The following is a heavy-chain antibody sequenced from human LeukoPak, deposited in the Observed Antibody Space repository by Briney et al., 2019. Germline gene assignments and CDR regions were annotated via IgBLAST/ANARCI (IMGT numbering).Heavy chain of an antibody. CDR2: INPNSGGT. CDR1: GYTFTGYY. D-gene: IGHD2-15*01. CDR3: ARGPDCSGGSCPYYYYYYGMDV. J-gene: IGHJ6*02. V-gene: IGHV1-2*02. Sequence: SVKVSCKASGYTFTGYYMHWVRQAPGQGLEWMGWINPNSGGTNYAQKFQGRVTMTRDTSISTAYMELSRLRSDDTAVYYCARGPDCSGGSCPYYYYYYGMDVWGQGTTVTVSS.